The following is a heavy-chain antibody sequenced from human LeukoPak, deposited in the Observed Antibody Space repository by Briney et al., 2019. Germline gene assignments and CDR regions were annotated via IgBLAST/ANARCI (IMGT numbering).Heavy chain of an antibody. CDR3: ARGLASILYDFWSGYYKGRLFDY. V-gene: IGHV3-11*04. Sequence: GGSLRLSCAASGFTFSDYYMSWIRQAPGKGLEWVSYISSSGSTIYYADSVKGRFTISRDNAKNSLYLQMNSLRAADTAVYYCARGLASILYDFWSGYYKGRLFDYWGQGTLVTVSS. J-gene: IGHJ4*02. CDR1: GFTFSDYY. CDR2: ISSSGSTI. D-gene: IGHD3-3*01.